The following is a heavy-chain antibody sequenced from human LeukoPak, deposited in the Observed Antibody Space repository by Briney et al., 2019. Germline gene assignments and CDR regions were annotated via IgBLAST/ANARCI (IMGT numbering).Heavy chain of an antibody. J-gene: IGHJ3*02. CDR1: GGTFSSYA. Sequence: ASVKVSCKASGGTFSSYAISWVRQAPGQGLEWMGWLNPNSGNTGYAQKFQGRVTMTWETSRSTGYMELSSLRSEDTAVYYCATKYSSGWHDDAFDIWSQGTMVTVSS. CDR2: LNPNSGNT. V-gene: IGHV1-8*02. D-gene: IGHD6-19*01. CDR3: ATKYSSGWHDDAFDI.